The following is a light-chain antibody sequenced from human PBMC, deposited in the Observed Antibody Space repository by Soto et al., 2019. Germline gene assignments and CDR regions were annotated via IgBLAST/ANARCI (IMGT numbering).Light chain of an antibody. V-gene: IGLV2-23*02. CDR3: SSYAGSGIFYV. J-gene: IGLJ1*01. Sequence: SVLTQPVSVSWSPGQAITISCTGTSSDLGSYALVSWYQQHPNKPPKLMVYEVTRRPSGFSNRFSGSKSGNTASLTISGLQAEDGADYSCSSYAGSGIFYVFGSGTKVTAL. CDR2: EVT. CDR1: SSDLGSYAL.